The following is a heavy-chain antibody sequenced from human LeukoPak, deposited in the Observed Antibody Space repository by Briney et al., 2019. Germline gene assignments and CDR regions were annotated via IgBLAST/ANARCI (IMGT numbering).Heavy chain of an antibody. V-gene: IGHV3-64D*06. Sequence: GGSLRLSCSASGFSFSSYAMHWVRQAPGKGLEYVSAISSNGGSTYYADSVKGRFTISRDNSKITLYLQMSNLRAEDTAVYYCHRYDILTCYGMDVWGKGTTVTVSS. CDR2: ISSNGGST. CDR3: HRYDILTCYGMDV. J-gene: IGHJ6*04. D-gene: IGHD3-9*01. CDR1: GFSFSSYA.